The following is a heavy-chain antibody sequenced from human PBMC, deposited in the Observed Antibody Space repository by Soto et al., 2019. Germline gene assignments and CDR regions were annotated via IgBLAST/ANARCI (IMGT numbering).Heavy chain of an antibody. V-gene: IGHV3-48*01. CDR1: GFTFSNYN. Sequence: PGGSLRLSCAASGFTFSNYNMNWVRQAPGKGLEWVSYISSSSTIYYADSVKGRFTISRDNAKNSLYLQMNSLRAEDTAVYYCARIIGITIFGVVHYGLDFWGQGIQVLGSS. CDR3: ARIIGITIFGVVHYGLDF. CDR2: ISSSSTI. D-gene: IGHD3-3*01. J-gene: IGHJ4*02.